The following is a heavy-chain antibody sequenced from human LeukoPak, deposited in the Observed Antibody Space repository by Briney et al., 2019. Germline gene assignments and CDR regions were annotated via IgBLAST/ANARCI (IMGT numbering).Heavy chain of an antibody. V-gene: IGHV1-18*01. Sequence: ASVKVSCKASGYTFTSYGISWVRQAPGLGLEWMGWISAYNGNTNYAQKLQGRVTMTTDTSTSTAYMELRSLRSDDTAVYYCARPYYYDSFDAFDIWGQGTMVTVSS. J-gene: IGHJ3*02. CDR2: ISAYNGNT. D-gene: IGHD3-22*01. CDR1: GYTFTSYG. CDR3: ARPYYYDSFDAFDI.